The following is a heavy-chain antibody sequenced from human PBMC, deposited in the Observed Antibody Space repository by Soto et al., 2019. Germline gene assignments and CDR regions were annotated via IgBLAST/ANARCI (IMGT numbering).Heavy chain of an antibody. V-gene: IGHV3-30*18. CDR1: GFTFNTYG. CDR3: AKPRSYGFDI. Sequence: PGGSLRLSCAASGFTFNTYGIHWVRQAPGKGLEWVAIISYDGSDKYYADSVKGRFTISRDNVKSTLDLQVNSLRIEDTAVYYCAKPRSYGFDIWGQGTVVTVSS. J-gene: IGHJ3*02. CDR2: ISYDGSDK.